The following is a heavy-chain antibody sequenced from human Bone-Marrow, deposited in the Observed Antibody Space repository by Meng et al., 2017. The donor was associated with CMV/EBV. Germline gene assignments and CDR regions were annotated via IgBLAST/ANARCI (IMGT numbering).Heavy chain of an antibody. CDR2: IKQDGSEK. D-gene: IGHD6-19*01. V-gene: IGHV3-7*01. Sequence: GGSLRLSCAASGFTFSSYWMSWVRQAPGKGLEWVANIKQDGSEKYYVDSVKGRFTISRDNAKNSLYLQMNSLRAEDTAVYYCARDPPQQWLAYYFDYWGQGTLVTVSS. J-gene: IGHJ4*02. CDR1: GFTFSSYW. CDR3: ARDPPQQWLAYYFDY.